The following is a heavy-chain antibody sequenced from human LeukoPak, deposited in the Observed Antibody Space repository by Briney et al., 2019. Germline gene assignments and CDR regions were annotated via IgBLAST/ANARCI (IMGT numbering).Heavy chain of an antibody. J-gene: IGHJ4*02. CDR3: AKAHTFDSSGYYFDY. CDR2: ISSSSSTI. CDR1: GFTFSSYS. V-gene: IGHV3-48*04. Sequence: GGSLRLSCAASGFTFSSYSMNWVRQAPGKGLEWVSYISSSSSTIYYADSVKGRFTISRDNAKNSLYLQMNSLRAEDMALYYCAKAHTFDSSGYYFDYWGQGTLVTVSS. D-gene: IGHD3-22*01.